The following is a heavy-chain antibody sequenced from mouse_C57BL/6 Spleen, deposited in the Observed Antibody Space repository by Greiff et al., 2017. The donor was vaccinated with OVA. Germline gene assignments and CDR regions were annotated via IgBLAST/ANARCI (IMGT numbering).Heavy chain of an antibody. V-gene: IGHV1-54*01. CDR3: AREGDLLPFAY. Sequence: QVQLQQSGAELVRPGTSVKVSCKASGYAFTNYLIEWVKQRPGQGLEWIGVINPGSGGTNYNEKFKGKATLTADTSSSTAYMQLSSLTSEDSAVYFFAREGDLLPFAYWGQGTLVTVSA. J-gene: IGHJ3*01. CDR2: INPGSGGT. D-gene: IGHD2-1*01. CDR1: GYAFTNYL.